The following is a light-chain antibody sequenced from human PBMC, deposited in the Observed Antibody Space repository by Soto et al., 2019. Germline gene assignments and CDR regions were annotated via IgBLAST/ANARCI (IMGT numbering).Light chain of an antibody. CDR2: LGS. CDR1: QSLLHSNGYNY. J-gene: IGKJ5*01. V-gene: IGKV2-28*01. Sequence: DIVMTQSPLSLPVTPGEPASISCRSSQSLLHSNGYNYLDWYLQKPGQSPQLLIYLGSNRASGVPDRFSGSGSGTDFTLKISRVAAEDAGVYYCMQALQRITFGQGTRLEIK. CDR3: MQALQRIT.